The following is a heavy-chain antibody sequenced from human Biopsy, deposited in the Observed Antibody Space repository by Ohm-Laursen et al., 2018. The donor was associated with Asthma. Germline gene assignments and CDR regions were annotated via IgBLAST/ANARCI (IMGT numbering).Heavy chain of an antibody. V-gene: IGHV1-69*05. J-gene: IGHJ3*02. Sequence: ASVKVSCKASGGTFTTYSISWVRQAPGQGLVWMGGIIPLIGTPNYAQKFQGRVTITRDTSASTAYMELSSLRSEDTAVYYFARTYYDFLTGQVNDAFAIWGQGTMVTVSS. CDR1: GGTFTTYS. CDR3: ARTYYDFLTGQVNDAFAI. D-gene: IGHD3-9*01. CDR2: IIPLIGTP.